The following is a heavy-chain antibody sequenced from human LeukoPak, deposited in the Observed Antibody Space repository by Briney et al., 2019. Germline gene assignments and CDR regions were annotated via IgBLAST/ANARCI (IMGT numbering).Heavy chain of an antibody. CDR1: GGSLSSGSYY. V-gene: IGHV4-61*01. D-gene: IGHD3-9*01. J-gene: IGHJ4*02. CDR2: IYYSGST. Sequence: PSETLSLTCTVSGGSLSSGSYYWRWIRQPPGRGLEWIGYIYYSGSTNYNPSLKSRVTISVDTSKNQFSLKLSSVTAADTAVYYCARLPYYDILTCYIDYWGQGTLVTVSS. CDR3: ARLPYYDILTCYIDY.